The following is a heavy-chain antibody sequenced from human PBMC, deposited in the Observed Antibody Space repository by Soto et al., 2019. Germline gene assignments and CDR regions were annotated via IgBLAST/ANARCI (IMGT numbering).Heavy chain of an antibody. CDR2: IRGDGGVE. CDR3: ARDATYRDSNFYYDVFDI. V-gene: IGHV3-7*05. CDR1: GFTFSYYW. D-gene: IGHD3-16*02. Sequence: DVQVMESGGGLVQPGESLRLSCAASGFTFSYYWMTWVRQAPGKGLAWVDNIRGDGGVEHYRDSVKGRFSDTRDNAKDSLYLQMNSLRIEDTAVYYCARDATYRDSNFYYDVFDIWSQGTMVTVSS. J-gene: IGHJ3*02.